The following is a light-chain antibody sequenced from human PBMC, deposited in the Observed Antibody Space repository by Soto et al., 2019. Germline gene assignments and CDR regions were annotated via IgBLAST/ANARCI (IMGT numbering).Light chain of an antibody. CDR1: QTSGSDF. V-gene: IGKV3-20*01. CDR3: QLCGISPQ. CDR2: GSS. Sequence: EIVPTQCPGTLCLSPWSRDTMYCKTSQTSGSDFLAWYQHKPGQAPRLLIYGSSNRATGIPDRFSGSASGPDFTLTITRLEPEDFAVYYCQLCGISPQFGQGTRLEI. J-gene: IGKJ5*01.